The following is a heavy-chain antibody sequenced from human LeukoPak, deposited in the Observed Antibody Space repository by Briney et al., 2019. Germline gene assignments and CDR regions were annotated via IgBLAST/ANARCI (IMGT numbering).Heavy chain of an antibody. J-gene: IGHJ5*02. CDR1: GGSISSSNW. V-gene: IGHV4-4*02. D-gene: IGHD6-13*01. CDR2: IYHSGST. CDR3: ARGRRAAARTWFDP. Sequence: SETLSLTCAVSGGSISSSNWWSWVRQPPGKGLEWIGEIYHSGSTNYNPSLKSRVTISVDTSKNHFSLKLSSVTAADTAVYYCARGRRAAARTWFDPWGQGTLVTVSS.